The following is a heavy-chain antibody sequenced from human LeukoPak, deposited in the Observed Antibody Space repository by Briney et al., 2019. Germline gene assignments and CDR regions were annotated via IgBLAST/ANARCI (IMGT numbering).Heavy chain of an antibody. J-gene: IGHJ1*01. Sequence: SETLSLTCAVYGGSFSSHYWSWMRQPPGKGLEWIGEINHSGSTNYNPSLKSRVTISVDTSKNQFSLKLSSVTAADTAVYYCAYSSAYRQHWGQGTLVTVSS. V-gene: IGHV4-34*01. CDR1: GGSFSSHY. D-gene: IGHD3-22*01. CDR3: AYSSAYRQH. CDR2: INHSGST.